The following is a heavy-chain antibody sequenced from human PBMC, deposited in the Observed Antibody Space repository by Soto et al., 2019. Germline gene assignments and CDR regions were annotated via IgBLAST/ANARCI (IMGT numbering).Heavy chain of an antibody. Sequence: QVQLVESGGGVVQPGRSLRLSCAASGFTFSSYGMHWVRQAPGKGLEWVAVISYDGSNKYYADSVKGRFTISRDNSKNPLYLQMNSLRAEDTAVYYCAKGLPTVVRAHFDYWGQGTLVTVSS. CDR2: ISYDGSNK. CDR3: AKGLPTVVRAHFDY. V-gene: IGHV3-30*18. J-gene: IGHJ4*02. CDR1: GFTFSSYG. D-gene: IGHD4-17*01.